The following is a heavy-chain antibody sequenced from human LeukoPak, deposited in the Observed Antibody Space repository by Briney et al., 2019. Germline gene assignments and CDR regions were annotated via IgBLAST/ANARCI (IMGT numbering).Heavy chain of an antibody. D-gene: IGHD6-13*01. CDR3: ARAFGGSSSWSDYYYYYMDV. CDR1: GGSISSYY. Sequence: KPSETLSLTCTVSGGSISSYYWSWIRQPAGKGLEWIGRIYTSGSTNYNPSLKSRVTMSVDTSKNQFSLKLSSVTAVDTAVYYCARAFGGSSSWSDYYYYYMDVWGKGTTVTVSS. J-gene: IGHJ6*03. CDR2: IYTSGST. V-gene: IGHV4-4*07.